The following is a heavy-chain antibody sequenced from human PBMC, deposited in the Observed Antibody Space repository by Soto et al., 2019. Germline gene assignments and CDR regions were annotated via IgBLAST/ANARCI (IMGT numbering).Heavy chain of an antibody. J-gene: IGHJ6*02. CDR3: ARGYYGGYYYYGMDV. CDR2: INAGNGNT. V-gene: IGHV1-3*01. CDR1: GYTFTSYA. D-gene: IGHD4-17*01. Sequence: ASVKVSCKASGYTFTSYAMHWVRQAPGQRLEWMGWINAGNGNTKYSQKFQGRVTITRDTSASTAYMELSSLRSEDTAVYYCARGYYGGYYYYGMDVWGQGTTVTVSS.